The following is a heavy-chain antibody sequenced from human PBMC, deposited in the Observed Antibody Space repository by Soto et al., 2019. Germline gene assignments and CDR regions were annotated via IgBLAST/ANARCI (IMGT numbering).Heavy chain of an antibody. Sequence: QVQLVQSGAEVKKPGSSVKVSCKASGGTFSSYAISWVRQAPGQGLEWMGGIIPIFGTANYAQKFQGRVTITADESTSTAYMGLSSLRSEDTAVYYCARGYRLGDYDILTGYLDYYYGMDVWGQGTTVTVSS. J-gene: IGHJ6*02. CDR2: IIPIFGTA. CDR3: ARGYRLGDYDILTGYLDYYYGMDV. V-gene: IGHV1-69*01. D-gene: IGHD3-9*01. CDR1: GGTFSSYA.